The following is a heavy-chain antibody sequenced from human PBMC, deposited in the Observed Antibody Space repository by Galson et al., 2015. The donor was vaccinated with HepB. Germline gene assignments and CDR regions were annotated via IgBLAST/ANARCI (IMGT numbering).Heavy chain of an antibody. CDR3: STVHYDVLTGYVGVGDY. V-gene: IGHV3-15*07. CDR2: IRSKRDGGTT. Sequence: SLRLSCAVSGFTFSNAWMNWVRQAPGKGLEWVGRIRSKRDGGTTDYAAPVKGRFTISRDDSKNTLYLQMNSLKSEDTAVYYCSTVHYDVLTGYVGVGDYWGQGTLVTVSS. J-gene: IGHJ4*02. D-gene: IGHD3-9*01. CDR1: GFTFSNAW.